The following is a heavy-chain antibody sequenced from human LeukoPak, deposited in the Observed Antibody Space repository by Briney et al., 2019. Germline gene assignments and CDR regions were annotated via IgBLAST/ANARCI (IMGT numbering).Heavy chain of an antibody. D-gene: IGHD6-19*01. CDR2: ISSSGSTI. CDR3: ARDRAPEGSSGWSLDYYYGMDV. V-gene: IGHV3-11*01. J-gene: IGHJ6*02. CDR1: GFTFSDYY. Sequence: GGSLRLSCAASGFTFSDYYMSWIRQAPGKGLEWVSYISSSGSTIYYADSVKGRFTISRDNAKNSLYLQMNSLRAEDTAVYYCARDRAPEGSSGWSLDYYYGMDVWGQGTTVTVSS.